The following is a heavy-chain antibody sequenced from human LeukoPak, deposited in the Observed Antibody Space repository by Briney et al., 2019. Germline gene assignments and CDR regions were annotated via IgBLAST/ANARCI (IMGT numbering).Heavy chain of an antibody. CDR3: ARDPDASGAGY. V-gene: IGHV4-59*01. CDR1: GASISDSY. Sequence: SETLSLTCSVSGASISDSYWTWIRQPPGKTLEWIGYIYYTGDDDYNPSLKSRVTMSVDTSKNQFSLKLSSVTAADTAVYYCARDPDASGAGYWGQGTLVTVSS. CDR2: IYYTGDD. D-gene: IGHD3-10*01. J-gene: IGHJ4*02.